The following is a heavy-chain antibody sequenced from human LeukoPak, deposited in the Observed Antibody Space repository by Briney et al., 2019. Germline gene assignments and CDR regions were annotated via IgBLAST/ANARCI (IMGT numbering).Heavy chain of an antibody. CDR2: IYPGDSDT. D-gene: IGHD6-13*01. CDR1: GYSFTSYW. CDR3: SRREIAAAGTFDY. Sequence: GESLKISCKGSGYSFTSYWIGWVRQMPGKGLEWMGIIYPGDSDTRYSPSFQGQVTISADKSISTAYLQWSSLKAPDTAMYYCSRREIAAAGTFDYWGQGTLVTVSS. J-gene: IGHJ4*02. V-gene: IGHV5-51*01.